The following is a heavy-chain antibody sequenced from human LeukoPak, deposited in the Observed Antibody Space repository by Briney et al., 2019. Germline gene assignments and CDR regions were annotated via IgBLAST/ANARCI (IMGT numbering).Heavy chain of an antibody. CDR1: GYPFPTFW. V-gene: IGHV5-51*01. J-gene: IGHJ4*02. CDR3: ARNRGGYSSSWIDY. Sequence: GESLKISCKASGYPFPTFWIAWVRQMPGKGLEWMGIIYPDDSNTRYSPSFEGQVTFSADKSTNTAYLQWSSLKASDTAMYYCARNRGGYSSSWIDYWGQGTLVTVSS. CDR2: IYPDDSNT. D-gene: IGHD6-13*01.